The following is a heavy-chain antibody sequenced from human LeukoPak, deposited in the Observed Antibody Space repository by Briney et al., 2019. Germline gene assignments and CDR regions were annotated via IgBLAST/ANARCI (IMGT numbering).Heavy chain of an antibody. D-gene: IGHD2-2*01. J-gene: IGHJ2*01. CDR1: GYTFTSYG. CDR2: ISAYNGNT. CDR3: ARGGTSYHYWYFDL. Sequence: ASVKVSCKASGYTFTSYGISWVRQAPGQGLEWMGWISAYNGNTNYAQKLQGRVTMTTDTSTSTAYMGLRSLRSEDTAVYYCARGGTSYHYWYFDLWGRGTLVTVSS. V-gene: IGHV1-18*01.